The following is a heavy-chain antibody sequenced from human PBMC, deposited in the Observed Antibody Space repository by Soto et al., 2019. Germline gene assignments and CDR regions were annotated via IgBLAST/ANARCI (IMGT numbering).Heavy chain of an antibody. D-gene: IGHD2-15*01. CDR3: AKDYGYCSGGSCYSSGWFDP. J-gene: IGHJ5*02. CDR2: ISYDGSNK. CDR1: GFTFSSYC. Sequence: GGSLRLSCAASGFTFSSYCMHWVRPAPGKGLGWVAVISYDGSNKYYADSVNGRFTISRDNSKNTLYLQMNSLRAEDTAVYYCAKDYGYCSGGSCYSSGWFDPWGQGTLVTVSS. V-gene: IGHV3-30*18.